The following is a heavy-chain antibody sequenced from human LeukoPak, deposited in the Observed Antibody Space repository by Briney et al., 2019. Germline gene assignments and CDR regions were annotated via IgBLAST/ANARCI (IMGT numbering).Heavy chain of an antibody. CDR3: ARVGIQRYFDY. Sequence: GSLGLSFAASGFPFRSYWLHRVRPAPGKGPVLVSGINSDGSSTSYADAVKGRFTISRDNAENTLYLQMNALRAEDTAVYYCARVGIQRYFDYWGQGTLVTVSS. CDR1: GFPFRSYW. V-gene: IGHV3-74*01. J-gene: IGHJ4*02. CDR2: INSDGSST. D-gene: IGHD5-18*01.